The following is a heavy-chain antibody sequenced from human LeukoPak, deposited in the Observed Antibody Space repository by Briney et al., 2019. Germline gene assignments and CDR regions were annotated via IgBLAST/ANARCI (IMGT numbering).Heavy chain of an antibody. D-gene: IGHD3-10*01. CDR2: IKQDGNEK. J-gene: IGHJ4*02. Sequence: GGSLRLSCAASGFTFRSYWMTWVRQAPGKGLEWVANIKQDGNEKYYVDSVKGRFTIYRDHAKNSLYLQMNSLRAADTAVYYCAREYFYGSGSYYNGYWGQGALVTVSS. CDR3: AREYFYGSGSYYNGY. CDR1: GFTFRSYW. V-gene: IGHV3-7*04.